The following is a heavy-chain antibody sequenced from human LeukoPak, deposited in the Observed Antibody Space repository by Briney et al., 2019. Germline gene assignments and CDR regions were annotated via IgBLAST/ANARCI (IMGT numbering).Heavy chain of an antibody. Sequence: SETLSLTCTVSGGSISSSSYYWGWIRQPPGRGLEWIGSIYYRGSTYYHPSLKSRVTISVDTSKNQFSLKLSSVTAADTAVYYCARARGEVTIDYWGQGTRVTVSS. V-gene: IGHV4-39*07. D-gene: IGHD3-10*01. J-gene: IGHJ4*02. CDR3: ARARGEVTIDY. CDR1: GGSISSSSYY. CDR2: IYYRGST.